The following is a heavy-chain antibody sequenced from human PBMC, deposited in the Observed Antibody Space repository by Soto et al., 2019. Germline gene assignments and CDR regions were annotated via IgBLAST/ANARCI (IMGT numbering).Heavy chain of an antibody. CDR1: GFTFSSYS. V-gene: IGHV3-21*01. CDR2: ISSSSSYI. CDR3: ARDSPPRGGLPLDY. D-gene: IGHD2-15*01. Sequence: KSGGSMRLSCAASGFTFSSYSMNWVRQAPGKGLEWVSSISSSSSYIYYADSVKGRFTISRDNAKNSLYLQMNSLRAEDTAVYYCARDSPPRGGLPLDYWGQGTLVTVSS. J-gene: IGHJ4*02.